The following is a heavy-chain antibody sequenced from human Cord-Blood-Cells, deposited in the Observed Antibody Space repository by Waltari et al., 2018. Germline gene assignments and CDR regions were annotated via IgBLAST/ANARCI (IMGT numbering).Heavy chain of an antibody. Sequence: QVQLVQSGAEVKKPGASVKVSCKASGYTFTGYYMHWVRQAPGQGLEWRGWINPTSVGTNYAQKFQGRVTMTRDTAIRTAYMELSRLRSDDTAVYYCAREISAGSPNFDYWGQGTLVTASS. D-gene: IGHD1-26*01. CDR3: AREISAGSPNFDY. CDR2: INPTSVGT. CDR1: GYTFTGYY. J-gene: IGHJ4*02. V-gene: IGHV1-2*02.